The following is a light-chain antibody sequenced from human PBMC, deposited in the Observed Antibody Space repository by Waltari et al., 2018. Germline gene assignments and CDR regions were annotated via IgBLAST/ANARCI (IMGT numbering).Light chain of an antibody. J-gene: IGKJ2*01. CDR1: QSVTSSY. V-gene: IGKV3-20*01. CDR3: QQYGSIPFT. Sequence: EIVLTQSPGTLSLSPGERATLSCRASQSVTSSYLAWYQQKPGQAPRLLVYSASTRATGSPDRFSGSGSGTDFTLTISRLEPEDFAVYYCQQYGSIPFTFGQGTKLEIK. CDR2: SAS.